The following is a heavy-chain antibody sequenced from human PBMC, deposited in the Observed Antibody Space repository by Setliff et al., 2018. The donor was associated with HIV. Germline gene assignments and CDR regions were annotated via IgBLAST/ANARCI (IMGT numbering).Heavy chain of an antibody. J-gene: IGHJ6*03. CDR3: ALTGHRLLRGYMDV. V-gene: IGHV4-61*02. D-gene: IGHD2-15*01. Sequence: PSETLSLTCTVSGDSISRGPYYWSWIRQSAGRGLEWIGRVYSNGDTNYNPSLKSRVTMSLDTSKKHFSLNLKSVTAADTAVYYCALTGHRLLRGYMDVWGKGTTVTVSS. CDR1: GDSISRGPYY. CDR2: VYSNGDT.